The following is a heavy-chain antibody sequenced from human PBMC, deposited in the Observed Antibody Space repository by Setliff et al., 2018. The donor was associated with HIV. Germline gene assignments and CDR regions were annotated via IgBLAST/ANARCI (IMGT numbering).Heavy chain of an antibody. CDR2: INHSGST. CDR1: GGSFSNYY. CDR3: ARGGYSSSWYTYYGMDV. Sequence: SETLSLTCAIYGGSFSNYYWTWIRQPPGKGLEWIGEINHSGSTNYNPSLKSRVTISVDTSKNQFSLKLSSGTAADTAVYYCARGGYSSSWYTYYGMDVWGQGTTVTVSS. V-gene: IGHV4-34*01. D-gene: IGHD6-13*01. J-gene: IGHJ6*02.